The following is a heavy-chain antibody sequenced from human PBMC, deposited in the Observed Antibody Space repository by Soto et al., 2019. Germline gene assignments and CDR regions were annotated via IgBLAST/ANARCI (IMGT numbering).Heavy chain of an antibody. CDR3: ATFHYYDSSGLNWFDP. J-gene: IGHJ5*02. CDR1: GYTLTELS. D-gene: IGHD3-22*01. V-gene: IGHV1-24*01. CDR2: CDPEDGET. Sequence: ASVKVSCKVSGYTLTELSMHWVRQAPGKGLEWMGGCDPEDGETIYAQKFQGRVTMTEDTSTDTAYMELSSLRSEDTAVYYCATFHYYDSSGLNWFDPWGQGTLVTVSS.